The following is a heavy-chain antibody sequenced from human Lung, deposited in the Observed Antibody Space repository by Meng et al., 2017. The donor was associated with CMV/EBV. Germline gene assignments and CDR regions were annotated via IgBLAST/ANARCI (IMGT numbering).Heavy chain of an antibody. CDR2: ISSSSSYI. J-gene: IGHJ5*02. CDR3: ARDDYGSGSYYNGAWFDP. CDR1: GFTFSSYS. V-gene: IGHV3-21*01. D-gene: IGHD3-10*01. Sequence: GESXKISCATSGFTFSSYSMNWVRQAPGKGLEWVSSISSSSSYIYYADSVKGRFTISRDNAKNSLYLQMNSLRAEDTAVYYCARDDYGSGSYYNGAWFDPWXKGTXVTVSS.